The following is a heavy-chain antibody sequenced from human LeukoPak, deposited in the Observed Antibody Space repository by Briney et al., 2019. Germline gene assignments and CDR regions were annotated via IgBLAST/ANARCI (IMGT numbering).Heavy chain of an antibody. J-gene: IGHJ4*02. D-gene: IGHD6-19*01. V-gene: IGHV3-7*03. CDR3: ARVRGPYSSGWYYFDY. CDR1: GLTFSSYW. Sequence: PGGSLRLSCAVSGLTFSSYWMSWVRQAPGKGLEWVANIKQDGSEKYYVDSVKGRFTISRDNAKNSLYLQMNSLRAEDTAVYYCARVRGPYSSGWYYFDYWGQGTLATVSS. CDR2: IKQDGSEK.